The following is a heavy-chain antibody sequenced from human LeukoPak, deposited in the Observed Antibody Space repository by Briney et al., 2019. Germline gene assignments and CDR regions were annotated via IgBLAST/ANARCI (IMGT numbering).Heavy chain of an antibody. CDR3: ARDLVSGAYTFDI. CDR2: ISGSGTTI. V-gene: IGHV3-48*03. J-gene: IGHJ3*02. D-gene: IGHD3-16*01. CDR1: GVTFSSYD. Sequence: GGSLRLSCAASGVTFSSYDMNWVRQAPGKGLERVSYISGSGTTIYYADSVKGRFTISRDYSKNSLYLQMNSLRAEDTAVYYCARDLVSGAYTFDIWGQGTMVTVSS.